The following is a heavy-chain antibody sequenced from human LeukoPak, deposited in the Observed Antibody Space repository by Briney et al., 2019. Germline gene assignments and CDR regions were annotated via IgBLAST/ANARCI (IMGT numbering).Heavy chain of an antibody. D-gene: IGHD6-19*01. CDR3: ARGSAVAENFDY. CDR1: GYSISSAYY. V-gene: IGHV4-38-2*02. CDR2: MYHSGST. J-gene: IGHJ4*02. Sequence: SETLSLTCSVSGYSISSAYYWGWIRQPPGKGLEWIGTMYHSGSTNYNSSLKSRVTISVDTSKNQFSLKLSSVTAADTAVYYCARGSAVAENFDYWGQGTLVTVSS.